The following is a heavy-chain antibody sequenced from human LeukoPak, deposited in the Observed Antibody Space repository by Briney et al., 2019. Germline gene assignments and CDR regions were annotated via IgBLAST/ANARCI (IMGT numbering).Heavy chain of an antibody. CDR2: ISFDGSNT. J-gene: IGHJ4*02. CDR1: GFAFSDYA. Sequence: PGGSLRLSCVASGFAFSDYAIHWVRQAPGKGLEWVAAISFDGSNTHYPDSVKGRFFISRDTPMKTVYLQLNDLRPGDTAVYSCAKVMAERSALTPYFDSWAREPWSPSP. CDR3: AKVMAERSALTPYFDS. D-gene: IGHD1-1*01. V-gene: IGHV3-30*18.